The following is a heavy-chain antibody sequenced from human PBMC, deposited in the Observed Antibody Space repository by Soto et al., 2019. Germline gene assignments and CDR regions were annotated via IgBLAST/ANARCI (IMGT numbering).Heavy chain of an antibody. CDR3: ARDESPLRLGELSFRS. J-gene: IGHJ4*02. V-gene: IGHV1-18*01. Sequence: ASVKVSCKASGYTFTSYGICWVRQAPGQGLEWMGWISAYNGITNYAQKLQGRVTMTTDTSTSTAYMELRSLRSDDTAVYFCARDESPLRLGELSFRSWGQGTLVTVSS. D-gene: IGHD3-16*02. CDR1: GYTFTSYG. CDR2: ISAYNGIT.